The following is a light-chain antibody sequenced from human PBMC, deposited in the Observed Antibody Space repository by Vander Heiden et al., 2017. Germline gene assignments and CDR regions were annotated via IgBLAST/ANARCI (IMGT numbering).Light chain of an antibody. J-gene: IGLJ3*02. CDR3: VSTDNSGNQRV. CDR1: ALPKRY. V-gene: IGLV3-10*01. Sequence: SYELTQTPSVSVSPGQPARITCSGAALPKRYAYWYQQKSGQAPVLVMYEDDKRPTGIPQRFSGSSSGTKATLTISGAQVDDEADYYCVSTDNSGNQRVFGGGTKLTVL. CDR2: EDD.